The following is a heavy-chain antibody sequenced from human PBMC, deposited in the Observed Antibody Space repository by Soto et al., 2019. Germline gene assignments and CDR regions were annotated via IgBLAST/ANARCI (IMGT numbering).Heavy chain of an antibody. Sequence: GGSLRLSCAASGFTFSSYSMNWVRQAPGKGLEWVSSISSSSSYIYYADSVKGRFTISRDNAKNSLYLQMNSLRAEDTAVYYCARAPLVEDCSSTSCPMATIERPYYFDYWGQGTLVTVSS. V-gene: IGHV3-21*01. D-gene: IGHD2-2*01. CDR1: GFTFSSYS. CDR3: ARAPLVEDCSSTSCPMATIERPYYFDY. CDR2: ISSSSSYI. J-gene: IGHJ4*02.